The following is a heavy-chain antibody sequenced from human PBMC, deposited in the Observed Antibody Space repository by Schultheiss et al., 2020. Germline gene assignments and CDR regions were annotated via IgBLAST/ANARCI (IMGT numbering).Heavy chain of an antibody. Sequence: SETLSLTCTVSGGSISSSSYYWGWIRQPPGKGLEWIGYIYYSGSTNYNPSLKSRVTISVDTSKNQFSLKLSSVTAADTAVYYCARWGGGASSIPYAFDIWGQGTIVTVSS. CDR2: IYYSGST. D-gene: IGHD2-21*01. J-gene: IGHJ3*02. V-gene: IGHV4-61*05. CDR3: ARWGGGASSIPYAFDI. CDR1: GGSISSSSYY.